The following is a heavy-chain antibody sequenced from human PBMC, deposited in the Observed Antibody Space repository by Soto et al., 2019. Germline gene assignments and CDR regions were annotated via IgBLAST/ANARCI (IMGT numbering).Heavy chain of an antibody. V-gene: IGHV4-4*07. D-gene: IGHD6-13*01. CDR3: VASLAASGLNWLDP. J-gene: IGHJ5*02. CDR1: GDSISSYS. Sequence: LTCAVSGDSISSYSWNWVRQPPGKGLEWIGLIFANGHTDYNPSLKSRVTMSVDASKNQFSLRLTSMTAADTAVYYCVASLAASGLNWLDPWGRGTLVTVSS. CDR2: IFANGHT.